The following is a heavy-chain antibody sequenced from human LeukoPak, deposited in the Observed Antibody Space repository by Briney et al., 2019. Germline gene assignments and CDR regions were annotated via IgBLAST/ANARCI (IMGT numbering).Heavy chain of an antibody. J-gene: IGHJ5*02. D-gene: IGHD3-9*01. CDR2: IYYSGST. CDR1: GGSISSSSYY. CDR3: ARHRHWYYDILTGYNNWFDP. V-gene: IGHV4-39*01. Sequence: SETLSLTCTVSGGSISSSSYYWGWIRQPPGKGLEGIGSIYYSGSTYYNPSLKSRVTISVDTSKNQFSLKLSSVTAADTAVYYGARHRHWYYDILTGYNNWFDPWGQGTLVTVSS.